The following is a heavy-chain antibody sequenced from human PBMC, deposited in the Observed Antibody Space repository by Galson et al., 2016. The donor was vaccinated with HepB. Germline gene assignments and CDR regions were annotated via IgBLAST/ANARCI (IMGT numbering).Heavy chain of an antibody. V-gene: IGHV3-23*01. CDR1: GFPFSRFA. CDR2: IDNSADTT. J-gene: IGHJ1*01. CDR3: ATGGQRYFEH. Sequence: SLRLSCAVSGFPFSRFAMTWVRQAPGRGLEWVASIDNSADTTHYVDSVKGRLTISRDNSRNTLYLQMRSLGAEDTAIYYCATGGQRYFEHWGRGTLVSVSS. D-gene: IGHD6-25*01.